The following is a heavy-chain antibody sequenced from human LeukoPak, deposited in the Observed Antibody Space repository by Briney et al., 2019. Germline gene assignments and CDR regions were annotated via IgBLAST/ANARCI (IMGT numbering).Heavy chain of an antibody. V-gene: IGHV5-51*01. CDR2: IYPGGSDT. Sequence: GESLKISCKGSGYSFTNYWIGWVSQMPGEGLEWMGIIYPGGSDTRYSPSFQGQVTISADKSINTAYLQWSSLKASDTAMYYCASTMAGFDYWGQGTLVTVSS. D-gene: IGHD3-10*01. J-gene: IGHJ4*02. CDR3: ASTMAGFDY. CDR1: GYSFTNYW.